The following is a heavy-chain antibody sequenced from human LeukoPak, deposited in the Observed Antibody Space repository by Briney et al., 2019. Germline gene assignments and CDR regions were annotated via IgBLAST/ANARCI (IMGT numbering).Heavy chain of an antibody. CDR2: ISYDGSNK. CDR3: AKDLGYCGVGSCTTIDY. Sequence: GGSLRLSCAASGFTFSSYGMHWVRQAPGKGLEWVAVISYDGSNKYYADSVKGRFTISRDNSKNTLFLQMNSLRAEDTAVYYCAKDLGYCGVGSCTTIDYWGQGTLVTVSS. V-gene: IGHV3-30*18. J-gene: IGHJ4*02. CDR1: GFTFSSYG. D-gene: IGHD2-15*01.